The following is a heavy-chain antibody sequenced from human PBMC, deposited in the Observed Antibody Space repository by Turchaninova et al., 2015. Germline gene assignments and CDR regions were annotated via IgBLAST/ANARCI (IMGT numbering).Heavy chain of an antibody. J-gene: IGHJ4*02. D-gene: IGHD1-20*01. CDR2: IFSNDEK. V-gene: IGHV2-26*01. CDR1: GLSLSNPRTA. Sequence: QVTLKESGPVLVKPTATRTLTCTVSGLSLSNPRTAGSWIRQPPGKALEWLAHIFSNDEKSYSTSLKNSLTIAKDTSKSQVVLTMTNMDPVDTATYYCARSYNWNGFDYWGQGTLVTVSS. CDR3: ARSYNWNGFDY.